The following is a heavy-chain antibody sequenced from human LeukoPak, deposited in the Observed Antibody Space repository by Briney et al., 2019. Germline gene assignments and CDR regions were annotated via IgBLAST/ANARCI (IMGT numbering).Heavy chain of an antibody. V-gene: IGHV4-59*01. D-gene: IGHD5-24*01. CDR1: GDSISGFY. CDR3: ARVGGGYNSYFDY. J-gene: IGHJ4*02. Sequence: PSETLSLTCTVSGDSISGFYWSWIRQPPEKGLEWIGYIYYSGSTTYNPSLKSRVTMSVDTSKNQFSLRLSSVTAADTAVYYCARVGGGYNSYFDYWSQGTLVTVSS. CDR2: IYYSGST.